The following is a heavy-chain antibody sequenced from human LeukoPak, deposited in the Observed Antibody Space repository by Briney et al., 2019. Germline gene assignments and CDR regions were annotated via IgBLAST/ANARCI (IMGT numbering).Heavy chain of an antibody. CDR3: ARVYASGSYSVDY. Sequence: GESLKISCKGSGYSFTSYWIGWVRQMPGKGLECMGIIYPGDSDTRYSPSFQGQVTISADRSISTAYLQWSSLKASDTAMYYCARVYASGSYSVDYWGQGTLVTVSS. CDR2: IYPGDSDT. J-gene: IGHJ4*02. V-gene: IGHV5-51*01. D-gene: IGHD3-10*01. CDR1: GYSFTSYW.